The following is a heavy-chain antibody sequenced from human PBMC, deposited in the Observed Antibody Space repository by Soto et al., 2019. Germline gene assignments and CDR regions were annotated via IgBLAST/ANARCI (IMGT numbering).Heavy chain of an antibody. J-gene: IGHJ4*02. CDR3: Y. V-gene: IGHV1-69*13. CDR1: GVTFNRQD. D-gene: IGHD6-19*01. Sequence: SVKVSCKASGVTFNRQDMRWVRQAPGQGLEWMGGIIPMFGTPHYADKSKNQFSLKLSSVTAADTAVYYCARVVFSSGWFDYWGQGTLVTVSS. CDR2: IIPMFGTP.